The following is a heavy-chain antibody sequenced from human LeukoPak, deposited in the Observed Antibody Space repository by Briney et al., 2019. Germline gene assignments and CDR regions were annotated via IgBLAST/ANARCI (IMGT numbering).Heavy chain of an antibody. V-gene: IGHV3-23*01. D-gene: IGHD6-19*01. CDR1: GFTFSSYA. CDR2: ISGSGGST. Sequence: SLRLSCAASGFTFSSYAMSWVRQAPGKGLEWVSAISGSGGSTYYADSVKGRFTLSRDNSKNTLYLQMNSLRAEDTAVCYCAKGYSSGWSGFSAFDCWGQGTLVTVSS. J-gene: IGHJ4*02. CDR3: AKGYSSGWSGFSAFDC.